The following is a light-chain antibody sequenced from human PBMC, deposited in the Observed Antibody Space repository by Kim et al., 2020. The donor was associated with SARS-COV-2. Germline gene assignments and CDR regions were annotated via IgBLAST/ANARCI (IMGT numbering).Light chain of an antibody. CDR3: QSYDNSLSGSGV. CDR2: DNS. V-gene: IGLV1-40*01. Sequence: QLVLTQPPSVSGAPGQRVTISCTGSSSNIGAGYDVHWYQQLPGTAPKLLIYDNSNRPSGVPDRFSGSKSATSASLAITGLQAEDEADYYCQSYDNSLSGSGVFGGGTQLTVL. CDR1: SSNIGAGYD. J-gene: IGLJ3*02.